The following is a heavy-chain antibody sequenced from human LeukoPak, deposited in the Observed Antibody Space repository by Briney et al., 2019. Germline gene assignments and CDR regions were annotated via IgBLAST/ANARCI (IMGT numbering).Heavy chain of an antibody. V-gene: IGHV4-59*11. CDR1: DDSFSSHY. CDR2: ISYIGST. J-gene: IGHJ3*02. CDR3: ARDLVTVTKGFDI. Sequence: SETLSLTCAVSDDSFSSHYWTWIRQPPGKGLEWIGYISYIGSTNYNPSLKSRVTISIDTSRNQFSLRLSSVSAADTAVYYRARDLVTVTKGFDIWGQGTMVSVSS. D-gene: IGHD4-17*01.